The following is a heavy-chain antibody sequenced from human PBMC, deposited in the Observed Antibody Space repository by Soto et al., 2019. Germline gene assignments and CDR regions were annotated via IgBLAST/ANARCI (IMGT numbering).Heavy chain of an antibody. CDR2: IYSGGST. V-gene: IGHV3-53*01. CDR1: GFTVSSNY. Sequence: GGSLRLSCAASGFTVSSNYMSWVRQAPGKGLEWVSVIYSGGSTYYADSVKGRFTISRDNSKNTLYLQMNSLRAEDTAVYYCARDEGYSSSWYVSYYGMGVWGQGTTVTVSS. J-gene: IGHJ6*02. CDR3: ARDEGYSSSWYVSYYGMGV. D-gene: IGHD6-13*01.